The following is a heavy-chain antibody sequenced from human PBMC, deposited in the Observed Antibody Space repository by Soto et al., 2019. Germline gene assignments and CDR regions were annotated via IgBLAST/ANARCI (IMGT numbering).Heavy chain of an antibody. J-gene: IGHJ4*02. D-gene: IGHD3-10*01. Sequence: SVKVSCKASGGTFSIYAISCVLQAPGQGLEWMGGIIPIFGTANYAQKFQGRVTITADESTSTAYMELSSLRSEDTAVYYCARGRASGSYYLLDYWGQGTLVTVSS. CDR2: IIPIFGTA. CDR3: ARGRASGSYYLLDY. CDR1: GGTFSIYA. V-gene: IGHV1-69*13.